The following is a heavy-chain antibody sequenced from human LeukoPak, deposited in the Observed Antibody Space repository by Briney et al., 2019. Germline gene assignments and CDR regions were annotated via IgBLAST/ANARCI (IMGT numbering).Heavy chain of an antibody. V-gene: IGHV4-59*08. CDR3: ARHRTSSRTSAFDP. CDR1: GGSISSYY. Sequence: SETLSLTCTVSGGSISSYYWSWIRQPPGKGLEWIGYIYYSGSTNYNPSLKSRVTISVDTSKNQFSLRLSSVTAADTAVYYCARHRTSSRTSAFDPWGQGTLVTVSS. D-gene: IGHD3-16*01. CDR2: IYYSGST. J-gene: IGHJ5*02.